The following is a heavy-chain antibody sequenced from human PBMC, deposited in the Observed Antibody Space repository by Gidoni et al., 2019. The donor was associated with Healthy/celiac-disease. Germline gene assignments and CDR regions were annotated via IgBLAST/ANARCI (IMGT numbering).Heavy chain of an antibody. D-gene: IGHD6-19*01. Sequence: EVQLVESGGGLVQPGGSLRLSCAASGFTFGSYRMNWVRQAPGKGLGWVSYISSSSSTIYYADSVKGRFTISRDNAKNSLYLQMNSLRDEDTAVYYCARDTYSSGWADYYYYYGMDVWGQGTTVTVSS. V-gene: IGHV3-48*02. J-gene: IGHJ6*02. CDR3: ARDTYSSGWADYYYYYGMDV. CDR2: ISSSSSTI. CDR1: GFTFGSYR.